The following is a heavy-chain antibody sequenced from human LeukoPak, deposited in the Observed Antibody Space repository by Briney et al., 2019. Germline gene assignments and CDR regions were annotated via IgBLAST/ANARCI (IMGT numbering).Heavy chain of an antibody. CDR2: ISYDGSNK. CDR1: GFTFSSYG. V-gene: IGHV3-30*18. J-gene: IGHJ6*02. CDR3: AKDLTSSSWYTAGDYYYYYGMDV. D-gene: IGHD6-13*01. Sequence: PGGSLRLSCAASGFTFSSYGMHWVRQAPGKGLEWVAVISYDGSNKYYADSVKGRFTISRDNSKNTLYLQMNSLRAEDTAVYYCAKDLTSSSWYTAGDYYYYYGMDVWGQGATVTVSS.